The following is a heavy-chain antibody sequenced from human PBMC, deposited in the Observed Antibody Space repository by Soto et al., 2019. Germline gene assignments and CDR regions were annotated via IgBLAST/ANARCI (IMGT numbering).Heavy chain of an antibody. D-gene: IGHD3-3*02. CDR2: IWYDGTNK. J-gene: IGHJ4*02. CDR1: GFTFNNYG. V-gene: IGHV3-33*01. CDR3: ARDKALADY. Sequence: PGGPLRLSCAASGFTFNNYGMHWVRQAPGKGLEWVATIWYDGTNKYYPDSVKGRFTISRDNSKNTLFLQMSSLRDEDTAIYYCARDKALADYWGQGTLVTVSS.